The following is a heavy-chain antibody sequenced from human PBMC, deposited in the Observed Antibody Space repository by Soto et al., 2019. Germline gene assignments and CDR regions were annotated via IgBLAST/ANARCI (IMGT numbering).Heavy chain of an antibody. D-gene: IGHD2-15*01. V-gene: IGHV1-69*13. CDR2: IIPIFGTA. CDR1: GDTFSSYA. Sequence: ASVKVSCKASGDTFSSYAISWVRQAPGQGLEWMGGIIPIFGTANYAQKFQGRVTITADESTSTAYMELSSLRSEDTAVYYCARAFPRYCSGGSCYLSYYYYYGMDVWGQGTTVTVSS. J-gene: IGHJ6*02. CDR3: ARAFPRYCSGGSCYLSYYYYYGMDV.